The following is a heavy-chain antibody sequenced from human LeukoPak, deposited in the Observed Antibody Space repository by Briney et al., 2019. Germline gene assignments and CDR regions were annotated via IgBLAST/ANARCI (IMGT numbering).Heavy chain of an antibody. Sequence: GGSLRLSCAASGFTFSSYAMSWVRQAPGKGLEWVSAISGSGGSTYYADSVKGRFTISRDNSKNTLYLQMNSLRAEDTAVYYCAVGYCSGGSCYSYYYYMDVWGQGTTVTVSS. CDR2: ISGSGGST. J-gene: IGHJ6*03. CDR1: GFTFSSYA. CDR3: AVGYCSGGSCYSYYYYMDV. D-gene: IGHD2-15*01. V-gene: IGHV3-23*01.